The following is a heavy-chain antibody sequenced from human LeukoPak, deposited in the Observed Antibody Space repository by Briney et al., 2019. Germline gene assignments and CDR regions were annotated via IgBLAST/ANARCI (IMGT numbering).Heavy chain of an antibody. CDR3: AKDMGLMTPHGLFDY. J-gene: IGHJ4*02. V-gene: IGHV3-9*01. Sequence: PGGSLRLSCAASGFTFSSYAMHWVRQAPGKGLEWVSGISWNSGSIGYADSVKGRFTISRDNAKNSLYLQMNSLRAEDTALYYCAKDMGLMTPHGLFDYWGQGTLVTVSS. CDR1: GFTFSSYA. D-gene: IGHD1-26*01. CDR2: ISWNSGSI.